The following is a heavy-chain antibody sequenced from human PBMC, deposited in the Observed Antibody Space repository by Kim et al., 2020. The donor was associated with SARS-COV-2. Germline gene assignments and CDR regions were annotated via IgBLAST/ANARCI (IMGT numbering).Heavy chain of an antibody. D-gene: IGHD5-18*01. V-gene: IGHV4-34*01. CDR2: IHPSGST. CDR3: ARGQDTAKTGY. Sequence: SETLSLTCAVYGASFSGYYWSWIRQSPGKRLEWIGEIHPSGSTSYNPSLQSRVTISIDTSKSHMSLRLTSLTAADTPVYFCARGQDTAKTGYWGQGTLVTVSS. CDR1: GASFSGYY. J-gene: IGHJ4*02.